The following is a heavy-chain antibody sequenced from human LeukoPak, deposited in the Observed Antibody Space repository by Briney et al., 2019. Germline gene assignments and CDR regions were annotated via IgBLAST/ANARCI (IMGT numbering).Heavy chain of an antibody. Sequence: SETLSLTCAVYGGSFSGYYWSWIRQPPGKGLEWIGEINHSGSTNYNPSLRSRVTISVDTSKNQFPLKLSSVTAADTAVYYCARGNPSIPEHYFDYWGQGTLVTVSS. J-gene: IGHJ4*02. V-gene: IGHV4-34*01. CDR2: INHSGST. CDR3: ARGNPSIPEHYFDY. D-gene: IGHD1-1*01. CDR1: GGSFSGYY.